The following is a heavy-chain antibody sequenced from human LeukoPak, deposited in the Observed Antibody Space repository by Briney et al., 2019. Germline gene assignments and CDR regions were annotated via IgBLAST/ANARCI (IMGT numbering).Heavy chain of an antibody. CDR3: AKGYYDYVWGSYYFDY. CDR2: ISGSASGGT. D-gene: IGHD3-16*01. Sequence: GGSLRLSCAASGFPFSTNDMTWVRQAPGKGLEWVSAISGSASGGTTYGDSVKGRFTISRDNSRDTLYLQMNSLRAEDTAVYYCAKGYYDYVWGSYYFDYWSQGTLVTVSS. J-gene: IGHJ4*02. CDR1: GFPFSTND. V-gene: IGHV3-23*01.